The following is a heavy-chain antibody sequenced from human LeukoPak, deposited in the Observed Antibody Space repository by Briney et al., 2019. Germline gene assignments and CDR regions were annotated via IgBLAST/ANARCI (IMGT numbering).Heavy chain of an antibody. CDR2: IFPGDSNT. V-gene: IGHV5-51*01. D-gene: IGHD3-10*01. CDR3: ARRLSIDAFDI. J-gene: IGHJ3*02. Sequence: GESLKISCKDSGYSFTSYWIGWVRQMPGKGLEWMGIIFPGDSNTRYSPSFQGQVTISADKSVSTAYLQWRSLKASDTAMYYCARRLSIDAFDIWGQGTMVTVSS. CDR1: GYSFTSYW.